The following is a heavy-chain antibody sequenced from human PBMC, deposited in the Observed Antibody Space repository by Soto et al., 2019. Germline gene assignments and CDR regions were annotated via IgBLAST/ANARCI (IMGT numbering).Heavy chain of an antibody. CDR2: ISYDGSNK. CDR3: AKDFPSSWYATYYYYGMDV. CDR1: RFTFSSYG. J-gene: IGHJ6*02. V-gene: IGHV3-30*18. D-gene: IGHD6-13*01. Sequence: LILSCAASRFTFSSYGMHWVRQGPGKGLEWVAVISYDGSNKYYADSVKGRFTISRDNSKNTLYLQMNSLRAEDTAVYYCAKDFPSSWYATYYYYGMDVWGQGTTVTVSS.